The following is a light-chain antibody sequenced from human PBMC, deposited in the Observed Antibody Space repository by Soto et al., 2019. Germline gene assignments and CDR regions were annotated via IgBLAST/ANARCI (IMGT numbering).Light chain of an antibody. V-gene: IGKV3-11*01. CDR2: DSS. J-gene: IGKJ1*01. Sequence: EIELKQSPATLSLSPGETATLSCRASQNVDKFLAWYQQRPGQPPRLLIFDSSNRATGVPVRFSGSGSGTVFTLTIGSLEPEDSAVYYCQQRKNWPPITFGQGTKVDIK. CDR3: QQRKNWPPIT. CDR1: QNVDKF.